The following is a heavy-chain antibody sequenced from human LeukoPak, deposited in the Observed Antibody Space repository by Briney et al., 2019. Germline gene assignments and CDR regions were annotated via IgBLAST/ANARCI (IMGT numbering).Heavy chain of an antibody. J-gene: IGHJ5*02. CDR1: GYTFTSYA. Sequence: ASVKVSCKASGYTFTSYAMHWVRQAPGQRLEWMGWINAGNGNTKYSQKFQGRVTITRDTSASTAYMELSSLRSEDMAVYYCARGLGGSYLPNWFDPWGQGTLVTVSS. CDR3: ARGLGGSYLPNWFDP. V-gene: IGHV1-3*01. D-gene: IGHD1-26*01. CDR2: INAGNGNT.